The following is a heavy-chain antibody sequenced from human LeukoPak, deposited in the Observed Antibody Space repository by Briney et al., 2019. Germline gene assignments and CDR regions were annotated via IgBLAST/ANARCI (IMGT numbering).Heavy chain of an antibody. Sequence: SETLSLTCTVSGGSISSYYWSWIRQPPGKGLEWIGYIYYSGNTNYNPSLKSRVTISVDMSKNQFSLKLRPVTAADTAIYYCARYTAMVAFHAHGFDIWGQGTVVTVSS. J-gene: IGHJ3*02. D-gene: IGHD5-18*01. CDR1: GGSISSYY. CDR3: ARYTAMVAFHAHGFDI. V-gene: IGHV4-59*01. CDR2: IYYSGNT.